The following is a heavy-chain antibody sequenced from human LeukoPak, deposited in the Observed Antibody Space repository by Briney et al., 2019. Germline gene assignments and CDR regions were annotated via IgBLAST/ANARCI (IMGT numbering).Heavy chain of an antibody. D-gene: IGHD3-10*01. J-gene: IGHJ4*02. Sequence: GGSLRLSCAASGFTFSTYNMNWVRQAPGKGLEWVSSINSGSTYIYYADSVKGRFTISRDNAKNSLYLQMNSLRAEDTAVYYCARVSVGNNYGSGSYDNWGQGAPVTVSS. CDR2: INSGSTYI. CDR1: GFTFSTYN. V-gene: IGHV3-21*01. CDR3: ARVSVGNNYGSGSYDN.